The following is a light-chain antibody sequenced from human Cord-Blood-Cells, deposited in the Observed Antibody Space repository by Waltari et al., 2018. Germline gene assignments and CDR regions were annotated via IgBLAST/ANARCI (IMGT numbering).Light chain of an antibody. CDR2: EVS. CDR3: SSYTSSSHYV. CDR1: SSEVGGYNY. Sequence: QSALTQPASVSGSPGQSITISCTGTSSEVGGYNYVHWYQKHPGKAPKLMIYEVSNRPSGVSNRFSGSKSGNTASLTISGLQAEDEADYYCSSYTSSSHYVFGTGTKVTVL. J-gene: IGLJ1*01. V-gene: IGLV2-14*01.